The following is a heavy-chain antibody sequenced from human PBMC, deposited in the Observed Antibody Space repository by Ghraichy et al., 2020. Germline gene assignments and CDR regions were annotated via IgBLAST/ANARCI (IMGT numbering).Heavy chain of an antibody. V-gene: IGHV3-9*01. Sequence: GGSLRLSCAASGFTFDDYAMHWVRQAPGKGLEWVSGISWNSGSIGYVDSVKGRFTISRDNANNFLYLQMNSLRPEDTALYYCAKGNLGVVWSGYINYYFYYYMDVWGKGTTVTVSS. CDR2: ISWNSGSI. J-gene: IGHJ6*03. CDR1: GFTFDDYA. CDR3: AKGNLGVVWSGYINYYFYYYMDV. D-gene: IGHD3-3*01.